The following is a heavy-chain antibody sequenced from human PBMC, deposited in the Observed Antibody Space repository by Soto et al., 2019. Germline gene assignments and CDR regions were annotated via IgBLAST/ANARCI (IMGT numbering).Heavy chain of an antibody. CDR3: ARRLRFLGGYGMDV. Sequence: QLQLQESGPGLVKPSETLSLTCTVSGGSISSSSYYWGWIRQPPGKGLEWIGSIYYSGSTYYNPSLKSRVSISVDTSKNQFSLKLSSVTAADTAVYYCARRLRFLGGYGMDVWGQGTTVTVSS. D-gene: IGHD3-3*01. CDR1: GGSISSSSYY. V-gene: IGHV4-39*01. J-gene: IGHJ6*02. CDR2: IYYSGST.